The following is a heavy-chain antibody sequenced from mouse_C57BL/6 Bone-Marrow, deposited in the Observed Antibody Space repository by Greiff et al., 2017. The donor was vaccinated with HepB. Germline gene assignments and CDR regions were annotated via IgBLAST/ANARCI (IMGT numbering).Heavy chain of an antibody. V-gene: IGHV10-1*01. J-gene: IGHJ4*01. CDR2: IRSKSNNYAT. CDR1: GFSFNTYA. Sequence: EVKLVESGGGLVQPKGSLKLSCAASGFSFNTYAMNWVRQAPGKGLEWVARIRSKSNNYATYYADSVKDRFTISRDDSESMLYLQMNNLKTEDTAMYYCVRPEGYYGSSFSMDYWGQGTSVTVSS. D-gene: IGHD1-1*01. CDR3: VRPEGYYGSSFSMDY.